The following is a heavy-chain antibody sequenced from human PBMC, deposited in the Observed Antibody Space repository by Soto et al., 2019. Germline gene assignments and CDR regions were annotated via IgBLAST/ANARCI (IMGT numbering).Heavy chain of an antibody. CDR3: ARTLDYGHMDV. Sequence: SETLSLTCTVSGGSISSGGYYWSWIRQHPGKGLEWIGEINHSGSTNYNPSLKSRVTISVDTSKNQFSLKLSSVTAADTAVYYCARTLDYGHMDVWGKGTTVTVSS. CDR1: GGSISSGGYY. CDR2: INHSGST. D-gene: IGHD3-16*01. V-gene: IGHV4-39*07. J-gene: IGHJ6*03.